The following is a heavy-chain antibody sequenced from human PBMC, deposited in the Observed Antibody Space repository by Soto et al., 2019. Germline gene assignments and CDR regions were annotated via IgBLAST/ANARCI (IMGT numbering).Heavy chain of an antibody. V-gene: IGHV3-23*01. CDR3: AKDQGNTIVGASRGFDH. Sequence: EAQLLESGGGLVQPGGSLRLSCAVSGFTFSTYAMNWVRQAPGKGLEWLSLISGSGSGTYYADSVKGRFTISRDNSKNTLFLQMNSLRAEDTTLYYCAKDQGNTIVGASRGFDHWGQGTLVAVSS. CDR2: ISGSGSGT. D-gene: IGHD1-26*01. J-gene: IGHJ4*02. CDR1: GFTFSTYA.